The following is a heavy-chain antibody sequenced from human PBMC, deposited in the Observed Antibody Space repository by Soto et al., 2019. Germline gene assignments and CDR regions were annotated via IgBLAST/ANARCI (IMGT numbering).Heavy chain of an antibody. CDR3: VREAYIGYGHAIDH. Sequence: KASETLSLTCAVSGVTISTYYWSWIRQPPGKGLEWIGYNYHSGTTNYNPSLKSRVTISVDTPKNQFSLRLTSVTAADTAIYYCVREAYIGYGHAIDHWGQGILVTVSS. CDR1: GVTISTYY. V-gene: IGHV4-59*01. CDR2: NYHSGTT. J-gene: IGHJ4*02. D-gene: IGHD5-12*01.